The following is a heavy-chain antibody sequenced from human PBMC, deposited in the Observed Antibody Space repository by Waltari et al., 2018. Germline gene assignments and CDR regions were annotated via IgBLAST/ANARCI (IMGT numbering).Heavy chain of an antibody. J-gene: IGHJ4*02. D-gene: IGHD3-16*01. Sequence: DVQLLESGGGLVQSGGSLRLSCAASGFTSSTYPMTWVRQAPGKGLEWVSAISASGGSTYYADSVKGRFTISRDNSKNTMYLQMNSLRAEDSAVYYCATSQFNYAFYFDYWGQGTLVTVSS. CDR2: ISASGGST. V-gene: IGHV3-23*01. CDR1: GFTSSTYP. CDR3: ATSQFNYAFYFDY.